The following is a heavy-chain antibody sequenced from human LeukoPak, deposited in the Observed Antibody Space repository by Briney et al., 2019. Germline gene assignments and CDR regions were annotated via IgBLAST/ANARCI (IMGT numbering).Heavy chain of an antibody. CDR3: ARHYDSGSYPLDF. Sequence: SAETLSLTCTVSGGSIRGYFWSWIRQPPGKGLEWIGHIYTSGSITYTPSLQGRVTISLDTSKNQFSLKLSSVTAADTAVYYCARHYDSGSYPLDFWGQGTLVTVSS. D-gene: IGHD3-10*01. CDR2: IYTSGSI. J-gene: IGHJ4*02. V-gene: IGHV4-59*08. CDR1: GGSIRGYF.